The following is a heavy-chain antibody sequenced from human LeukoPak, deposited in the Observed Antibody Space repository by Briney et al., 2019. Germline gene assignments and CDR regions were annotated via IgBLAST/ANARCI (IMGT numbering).Heavy chain of an antibody. D-gene: IGHD3-10*01. V-gene: IGHV3-20*04. Sequence: GGSLRLSCAASGFTFDDYGMSWVRQAPGKGLEWVSGINWNGGSTGYADSVKGRFTISRDNAKNSLYLQMNSLSAEDTAVYYCARTRYYYNSRSYGDPYYFDYWGQGNLVAVSS. CDR1: GFTFDDYG. CDR2: INWNGGST. J-gene: IGHJ4*02. CDR3: ARTRYYYNSRSYGDPYYFDY.